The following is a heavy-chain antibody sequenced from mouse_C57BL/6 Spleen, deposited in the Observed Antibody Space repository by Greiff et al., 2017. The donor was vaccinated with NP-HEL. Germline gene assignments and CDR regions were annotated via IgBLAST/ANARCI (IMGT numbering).Heavy chain of an antibody. Sequence: EVQLQESGPVLVKPGASVTMSCKASGYTFTDYYMNWVKQSPGKSLEWIGVINPYNGGTNYNQQFKGKATLPVAKSSSSAYMELNSLTYEDSAVYYCARRGNYDYTFAYWGQGTLVTVSA. CDR1: GYTFTDYY. V-gene: IGHV1-19*01. CDR2: INPYNGGT. CDR3: ARRGNYDYTFAY. D-gene: IGHD2-4*01. J-gene: IGHJ3*01.